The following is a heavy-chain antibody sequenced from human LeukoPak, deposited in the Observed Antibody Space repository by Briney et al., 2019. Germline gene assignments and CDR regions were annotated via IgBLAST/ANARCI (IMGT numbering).Heavy chain of an antibody. D-gene: IGHD2-2*01. CDR1: GGSFSGYY. J-gene: IGHJ4*02. Sequence: PSETLSLTCAVYGGSFSGYYWSWTRQPPGKGLEWIGEINHSGSTNYNPSLKSRVTISVDTSKNQFSLKLSSVTAADTAVYYCARGNGNCSSTSCYGKNFDYWGQGTLVTVSS. CDR2: INHSGST. CDR3: ARGNGNCSSTSCYGKNFDY. V-gene: IGHV4-34*01.